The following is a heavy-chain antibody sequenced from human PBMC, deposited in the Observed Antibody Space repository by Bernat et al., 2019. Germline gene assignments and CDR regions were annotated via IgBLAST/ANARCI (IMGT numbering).Heavy chain of an antibody. J-gene: IGHJ4*02. CDR1: GFTFSDYY. Sequence: QVQLVESGGGLVKPGGSLRLSCAASGFTFSDYYMSWIRQAPGKGLEWVSYISSSSSYTNYADSGKGRFTITRDNAKNSLYLQMNSLRAEDTAVYYCARARGYCSGGSGYYDFDYWGQGTLVTVSS. D-gene: IGHD2-15*01. V-gene: IGHV3-11*05. CDR3: ARARGYCSGGSGYYDFDY. CDR2: ISSSSSYT.